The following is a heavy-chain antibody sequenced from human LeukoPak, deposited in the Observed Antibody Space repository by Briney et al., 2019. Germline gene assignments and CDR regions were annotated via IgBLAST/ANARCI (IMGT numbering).Heavy chain of an antibody. CDR1: GSISSGSYY. CDR3: AREGQQLVPPFDY. CDR2: IYVSGST. Sequence: SETLSLTCTVSGSISSGSYYWSWIRQPAGKGLELIGRIYVSGSTNYNPSLESRVTISVDTSKNQFSLQLTSLTAADTAVYYCAREGQQLVPPFDYWGQGTLVTVSS. D-gene: IGHD6-6*01. J-gene: IGHJ4*02. V-gene: IGHV4-61*02.